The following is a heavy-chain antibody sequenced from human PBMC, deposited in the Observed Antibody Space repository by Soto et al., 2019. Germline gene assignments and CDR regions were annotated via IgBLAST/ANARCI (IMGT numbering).Heavy chain of an antibody. CDR1: GGTFSSYA. D-gene: IGHD5-12*01. CDR2: IIPIFGTA. Sequence: SVKVSCKASGGTFSSYAISWVRQAPGQGLEWTGGIIPIFGTANYAQKFQGRVTITADKSTSTAYMELSSLRSEDTAVYYCARGRSDGGYSGYDYGEYYYYYGMDVWGQGTTVTVSS. V-gene: IGHV1-69*06. J-gene: IGHJ6*02. CDR3: ARGRSDGGYSGYDYGEYYYYYGMDV.